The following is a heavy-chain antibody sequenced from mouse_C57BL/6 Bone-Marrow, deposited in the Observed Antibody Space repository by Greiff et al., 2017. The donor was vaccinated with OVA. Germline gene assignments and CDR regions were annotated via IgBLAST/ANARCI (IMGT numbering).Heavy chain of an antibody. Sequence: QVQLQQPGAELVKPGASVKLSCKASGYTFTSYWMHWVKQRPGQCLEWIGMIHPNSGSTNYNEKFKSKATLTVDKSSSTAYMQLSSLTSEDSAVYYCAPAAYYYGSRGYAMDYWGQGTSVTVSS. J-gene: IGHJ4*01. CDR3: APAAYYYGSRGYAMDY. CDR1: GYTFTSYW. D-gene: IGHD1-1*01. CDR2: IHPNSGST. V-gene: IGHV1-64*01.